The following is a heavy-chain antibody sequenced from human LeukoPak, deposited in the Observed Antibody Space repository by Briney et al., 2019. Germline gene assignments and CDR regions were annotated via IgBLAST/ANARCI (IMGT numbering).Heavy chain of an antibody. CDR3: ASFLLGYSGYDYAFDI. V-gene: IGHV3-48*03. J-gene: IGHJ3*02. D-gene: IGHD5-12*01. Sequence: GGSLRLSCAASGFTFSSYEMNWVRQAPGKGLEWVSYISSSGSTIYYADSVKGRFTISRDNAKNSLYLQMNSLRAEDRAVYYCASFLLGYSGYDYAFDIWGQGTMVTVSS. CDR2: ISSSGSTI. CDR1: GFTFSSYE.